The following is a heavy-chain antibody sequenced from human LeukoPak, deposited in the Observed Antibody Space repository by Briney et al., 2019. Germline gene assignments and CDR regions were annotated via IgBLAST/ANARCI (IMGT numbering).Heavy chain of an antibody. CDR3: ARDSLGWTHDY. Sequence: GGSLRLSCAASGFTFSRYWMHWVRQVPGKGLVWVSRINGDGSSTNYADSVKGRVTISRDNAKNTLFLQMNSLRAEVAAVYYCARDSLGWTHDYWGPGTLVTVSS. D-gene: IGHD7-27*01. CDR1: GFTFSRYW. J-gene: IGHJ4*02. CDR2: INGDGSST. V-gene: IGHV3-74*01.